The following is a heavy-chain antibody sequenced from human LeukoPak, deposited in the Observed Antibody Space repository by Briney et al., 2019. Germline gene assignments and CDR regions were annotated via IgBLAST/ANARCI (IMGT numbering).Heavy chain of an antibody. D-gene: IGHD3-3*01. CDR3: ARLAPDFWSGYPSGYFDY. CDR1: GFTFSSYS. Sequence: GGSLRLSCAASGFTFSSYSMNWVRQAPGKGLEWVSSISSSSSYIYYADSVKGRFTISRDNAKNSLYLQMNSLRAEDTAVYYCARLAPDFWSGYPSGYFDYWGQGTLVTVSS. V-gene: IGHV3-21*04. CDR2: ISSSSSYI. J-gene: IGHJ4*02.